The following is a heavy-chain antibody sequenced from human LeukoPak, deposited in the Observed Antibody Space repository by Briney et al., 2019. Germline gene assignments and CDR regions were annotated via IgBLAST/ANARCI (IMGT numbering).Heavy chain of an antibody. J-gene: IGHJ4*02. Sequence: GGALRLSCAASGFTFSDYYMNWIRQAPGKGLEWVSDISSSATTIYYADSVKGRFTISRDNAKKSLYLQMNSLRAEDTAVYYCARDHSSSWNYFDYWGQGTLVTVSS. CDR2: ISSSATTI. CDR3: ARDHSSSWNYFDY. V-gene: IGHV3-11*04. CDR1: GFTFSDYY. D-gene: IGHD6-13*01.